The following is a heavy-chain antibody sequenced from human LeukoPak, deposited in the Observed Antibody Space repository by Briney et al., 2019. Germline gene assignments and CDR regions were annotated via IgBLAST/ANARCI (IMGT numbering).Heavy chain of an antibody. CDR1: GFTFSSYW. Sequence: PGGSLRLSCAASGFTFSSYWMSWVRQAPGKGLEWVANIKQDGSEKYYVDSVKGRFTISRDNAKNTLYLQMNSLRAEDTAVYYCAKIVGATNYGIDDYWGQGTLVTVSS. D-gene: IGHD1-26*01. CDR2: IKQDGSEK. V-gene: IGHV3-7*03. CDR3: AKIVGATNYGIDDY. J-gene: IGHJ4*02.